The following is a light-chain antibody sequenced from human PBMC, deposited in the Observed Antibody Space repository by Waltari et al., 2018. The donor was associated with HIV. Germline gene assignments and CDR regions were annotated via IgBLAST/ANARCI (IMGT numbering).Light chain of an antibody. V-gene: IGKV3-15*01. CDR3: QQYNKWPSHT. CDR1: ESVSSS. CDR2: DAS. Sequence: EIVMTQSPVTLSVSPGERDTLSCRASESVSSSLAWYQQRPGQAPRLLIYDASTRAAGVPARFRGSGSGTEFTLTISSLETEDFVVYYCQQYNKWPSHTFGQGTKLEIK. J-gene: IGKJ2*01.